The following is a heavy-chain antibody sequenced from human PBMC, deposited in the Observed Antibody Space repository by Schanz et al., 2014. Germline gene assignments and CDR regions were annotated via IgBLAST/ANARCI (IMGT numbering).Heavy chain of an antibody. J-gene: IGHJ4*02. CDR2: IWSDGSGK. CDR1: GFIFSNYG. CDR3: ARANYRRKINFDY. V-gene: IGHV3-33*01. D-gene: IGHD3-10*01. Sequence: PGGSLRLSCAASGFIFSNYGMHWVRQAPGKGLEWVAVIWSDGSGKYYADSVKGRFTISRDSPKNTLYLQMNSLRAEDTAVYYCARANYRRKINFDYWGRGTLVTVSS.